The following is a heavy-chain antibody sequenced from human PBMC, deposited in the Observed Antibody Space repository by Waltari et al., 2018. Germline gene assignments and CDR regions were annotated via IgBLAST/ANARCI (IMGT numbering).Heavy chain of an antibody. Sequence: QVQVQQWGAGLLKPSETLSLTCAVSGGSFNSYYWTWIRQPPGKGLEWIGEINQSGSTKYNPSLKSRVTISVDTSKNQLSLEVNSVTAADTAVYYCARGRAADGQALFDYWGQGTLVTVSS. CDR1: GGSFNSYY. D-gene: IGHD6-13*01. CDR2: INQSGST. V-gene: IGHV4-34*01. J-gene: IGHJ4*02. CDR3: ARGRAADGQALFDY.